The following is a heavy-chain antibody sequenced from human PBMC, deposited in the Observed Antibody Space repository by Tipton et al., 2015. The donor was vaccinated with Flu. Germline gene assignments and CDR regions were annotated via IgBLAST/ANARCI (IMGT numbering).Heavy chain of an antibody. V-gene: IGHV3-7*01. Sequence: SLRLSCAAPRFTFSTYWMDWVRQAPGKGLEWVANINQDGSEKYYVDSVKGRFTISRDNAKNSLYLQLNSLRAEDTAVYYCSISLNSWGQGTLVTVSS. CDR3: SISLNS. J-gene: IGHJ4*02. CDR1: RFTFSTYW. CDR2: INQDGSEK.